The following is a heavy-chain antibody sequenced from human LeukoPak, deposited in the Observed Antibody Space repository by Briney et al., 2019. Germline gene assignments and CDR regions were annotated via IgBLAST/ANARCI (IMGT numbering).Heavy chain of an antibody. V-gene: IGHV3-66*01. J-gene: IGHJ3*02. CDR1: GFTVIINY. D-gene: IGHD3-22*01. Sequence: GGSPRLSCAASGFTVIINYMSWVRQAPGKGLEWVSVIYSGGSTYYADSVKGRFTISRDNSKNTLYLQMNSLRAEDTAVYYCARGYYDSSPHAFDIWGQGTMVTVSS. CDR3: ARGYYDSSPHAFDI. CDR2: IYSGGST.